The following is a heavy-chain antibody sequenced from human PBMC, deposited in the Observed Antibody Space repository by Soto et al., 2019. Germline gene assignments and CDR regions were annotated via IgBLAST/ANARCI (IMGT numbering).Heavy chain of an antibody. CDR3: TRGPSVDKVDY. CDR2: IYDGGST. CDR1: GGSISNVNYC. J-gene: IGHJ4*02. Sequence: QVQLQESGPGLVKPSQTLSLTCTVSGGSISNVNYCWSWIRQSPDKGLEWIGYIYDGGSTYNNPSLRSRLTILVDTSKNQFSPKLSSVSASDTAVYYCTRGPSVDKVDYWGQGILVTVSS. D-gene: IGHD2-21*01. V-gene: IGHV4-30-4*01.